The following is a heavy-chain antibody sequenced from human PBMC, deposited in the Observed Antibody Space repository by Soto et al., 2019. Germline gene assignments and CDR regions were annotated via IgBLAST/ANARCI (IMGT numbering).Heavy chain of an antibody. CDR3: ARDPGSGGRFDNDY. J-gene: IGHJ4*02. D-gene: IGHD2-15*01. CDR2: INPSGGST. Sequence: QVQLVQSGAEVKKPGASVKVSCKASGYTFTSYNMHWVRQAPGQGLEWMGIINPSGGSTSYAQKLQGRITMTRDTSASTVYMELGSLRSEDTAVYYCARDPGSGGRFDNDYWGQGTLVTVSS. CDR1: GYTFTSYN. V-gene: IGHV1-46*01.